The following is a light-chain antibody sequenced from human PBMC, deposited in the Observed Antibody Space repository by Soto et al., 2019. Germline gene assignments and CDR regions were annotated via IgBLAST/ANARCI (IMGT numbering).Light chain of an antibody. CDR1: QSVSIN. V-gene: IGKV3-15*01. CDR3: QHYNNWPPWT. CDR2: GAS. J-gene: IGKJ1*01. Sequence: EIVMTQSPATLSVSPGERATLSCRASQSVSINFAWYQQKPGQAPRLLIYGASTRATGIPARFSGSRSGTEFTLTISSLQSEDFAIYYCQHYNNWPPWTFGQGTKVEIK.